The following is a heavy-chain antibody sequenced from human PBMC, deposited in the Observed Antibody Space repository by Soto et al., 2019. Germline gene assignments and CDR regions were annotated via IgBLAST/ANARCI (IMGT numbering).Heavy chain of an antibody. D-gene: IGHD6-6*01. CDR2: INPSGGST. CDR3: VREPSSSSYPTPPLTYLDY. V-gene: IGHV1-46*01. Sequence: GASVKVSCKASGYTFTSYYMHWVRQAPGQGLEWMGIINPSGGSTSYAQKFQGRVTMTRDTSTSTVYMELSSLRSEDTAVYYCVREPSSSSYPTPPLTYLDYWGQGTLVTVSS. J-gene: IGHJ4*02. CDR1: GYTFTSYY.